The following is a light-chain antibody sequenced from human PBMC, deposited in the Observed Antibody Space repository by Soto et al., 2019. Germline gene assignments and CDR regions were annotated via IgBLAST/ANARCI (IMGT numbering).Light chain of an antibody. CDR3: QLYGTSFLVT. CDR1: QSVSSAY. V-gene: IGKV3-20*01. CDR2: GAS. Sequence: EIVLTQSPGTLSLSPGERATLSCRASQSVSSAYLAWYQQKPGQAPRLLIYGASSRATGIPDRFSGSESGTDFTLTISRLEPEDFAVYYCQLYGTSFLVTFGHGTKVDVK. J-gene: IGKJ3*01.